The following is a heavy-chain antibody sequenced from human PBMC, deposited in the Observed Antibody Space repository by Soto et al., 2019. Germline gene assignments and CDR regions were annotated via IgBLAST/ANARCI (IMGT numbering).Heavy chain of an antibody. V-gene: IGHV1-18*01. CDR2: ISAKNGNT. CDR1: GYTFSGYG. CDR3: AREPPETPPDY. J-gene: IGHJ4*02. Sequence: ASVKVSCKTSGYTFSGYGISWVRQAPGQGLEWMGWISAKNGNTNFAQKFRGRVTMITDTSTNTVYMELRNLRLDDTAVYYCAREPPETPPDYWGQGTLVTLSS.